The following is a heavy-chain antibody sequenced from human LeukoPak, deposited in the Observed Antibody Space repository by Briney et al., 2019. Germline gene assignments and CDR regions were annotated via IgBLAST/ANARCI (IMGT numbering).Heavy chain of an antibody. CDR2: IKQDGSEK. V-gene: IGHV3-7*01. CDR1: GFTFSTYS. CDR3: ARDLRQFEWELLSDGAFDI. D-gene: IGHD1-26*01. Sequence: AGGSLRLSCAASGFTFSTYSMNWVRQAPGKGLEWVANIKQDGSEKYYVDSVKGRFTISRDNAKNSLYLQMNSLRAEDTAVYYCARDLRQFEWELLSDGAFDIWGQGTMVTVSS. J-gene: IGHJ3*02.